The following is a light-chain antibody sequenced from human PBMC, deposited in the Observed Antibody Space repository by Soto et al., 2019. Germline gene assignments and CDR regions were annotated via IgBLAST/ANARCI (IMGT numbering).Light chain of an antibody. V-gene: IGKV1-16*02. CDR3: HQYIIYPRT. CDR2: AVS. CDR1: QDISNY. J-gene: IGKJ4*01. Sequence: DIQMTQSPSSLSASVGDRVTITCRASQDISNYLAWFQQKPGKAPKPLIYAVSNLQSGVPSKFSGSGSGTDFTLTISSLPPEDFATYYCHQYIIYPRTFGGGTKVEI.